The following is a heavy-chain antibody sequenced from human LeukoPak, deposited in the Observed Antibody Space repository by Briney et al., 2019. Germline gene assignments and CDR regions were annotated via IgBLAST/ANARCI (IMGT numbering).Heavy chain of an antibody. CDR1: GKPLSDLS. Sequence: ASVKVSCKVSGKPLSDLSIHWLRQAPGKGLEWMGGVDPEDDERIYAQKFQGRVTMTEDTSIDTAYMDLSSLTSEDTAVYYCTTGFTAMAVDYFDYWGQGTLVTVSS. CDR3: TTGFTAMAVDYFDY. V-gene: IGHV1-24*01. D-gene: IGHD5-18*01. J-gene: IGHJ4*02. CDR2: VDPEDDER.